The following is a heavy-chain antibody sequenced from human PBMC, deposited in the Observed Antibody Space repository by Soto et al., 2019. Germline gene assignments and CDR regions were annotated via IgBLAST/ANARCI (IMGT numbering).Heavy chain of an antibody. V-gene: IGHV4-34*01. CDR2: ISHSGTT. D-gene: IGHD2-15*01. CDR3: ARGHLPGGNTFYYDY. CDR1: GGSFSGNY. Sequence: QVQLQQWGAGLLKPSETLSLTCTVYGGSFSGNYWSWIRQPPGMGLEWIGEISHSGTTNYNPSLISRVTISVDTSKNQFSLKLSSETAADTAIYYCARGHLPGGNTFYYDYWGQGTLVTVSS. J-gene: IGHJ4*02.